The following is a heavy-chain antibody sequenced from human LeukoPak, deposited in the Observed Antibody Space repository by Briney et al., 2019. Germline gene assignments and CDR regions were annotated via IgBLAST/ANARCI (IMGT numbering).Heavy chain of an antibody. Sequence: PSETLSLTCTVSGGSISSSSYYWGWIRQPPGKGLEWIGSIYYSGSTYYNPSLKSRVTISVDTSKNQFSLKLSSVTAADTAVYYCAREEDFWSGNDAFDIWGQGTMVTASS. V-gene: IGHV4-39*01. CDR3: AREEDFWSGNDAFDI. CDR1: GGSISSSSYY. D-gene: IGHD3-3*01. CDR2: IYYSGST. J-gene: IGHJ3*02.